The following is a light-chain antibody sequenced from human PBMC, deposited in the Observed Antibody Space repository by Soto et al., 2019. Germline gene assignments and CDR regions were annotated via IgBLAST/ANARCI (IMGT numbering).Light chain of an antibody. CDR1: QTVSGSL. V-gene: IGKV3-20*01. Sequence: ETVLTHSPCTLSLSAVDRATLSCMASQTVSGSLLAWYQQKPGQAPRLLIYGASTRATGIPDRFTGSGPGKDFTLTISGLEPEDFAVYYCKLYDTSRKFGQGTKVDIK. J-gene: IGKJ1*01. CDR2: GAS. CDR3: KLYDTSRK.